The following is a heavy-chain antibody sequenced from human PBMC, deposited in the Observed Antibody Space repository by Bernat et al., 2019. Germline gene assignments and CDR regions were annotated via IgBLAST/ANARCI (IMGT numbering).Heavy chain of an antibody. D-gene: IGHD3-10*01. J-gene: IGHJ4*02. CDR3: ARARGSGSGSYYSYFDY. Sequence: VQLVESGGGVVQPGRSLRLSCAASGFTFSSYGMHWVRQAPGKGLEWVAVIWYDGSNKYYADSVKGRFTISRDNSKNTLYLQMNSLRAEDTAVYYCARARGSGSGSYYSYFDYWGQGTLVTVSS. V-gene: IGHV3-33*01. CDR1: GFTFSSYG. CDR2: IWYDGSNK.